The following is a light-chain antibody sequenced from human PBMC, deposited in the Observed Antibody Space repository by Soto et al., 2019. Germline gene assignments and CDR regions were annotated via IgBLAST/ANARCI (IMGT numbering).Light chain of an antibody. CDR2: RDG. V-gene: IGLV2-14*01. CDR3: AVWDASLTGWV. J-gene: IGLJ3*02. CDR1: NRDVGSYNL. Sequence: QSVLTQPASVSGSPGQSITIACTGTNRDVGSYNLVSWYQQRPGEAPKLIIFRDGQRPSGVPDRFFGSKSGTSASLAISGLRSEDEAHYYCAVWDASLTGWVFGGGTKLTVL.